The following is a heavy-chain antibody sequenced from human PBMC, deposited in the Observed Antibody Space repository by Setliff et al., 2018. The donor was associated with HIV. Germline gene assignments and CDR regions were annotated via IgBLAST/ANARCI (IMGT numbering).Heavy chain of an antibody. CDR1: GGSFSGYY. Sequence: PSETLSLTCAVYGGSFSGYYWIWIRQFPGKGLEWIGEINHSGSTNYNPPLKSRVTILVDTSKNQFYLKLSSVTAADTAVYYCATKPMIRGKPFDNWGQGTLVTVSS. J-gene: IGHJ4*02. CDR3: ATKPMIRGKPFDN. D-gene: IGHD3-10*01. CDR2: INHSGST. V-gene: IGHV4-34*01.